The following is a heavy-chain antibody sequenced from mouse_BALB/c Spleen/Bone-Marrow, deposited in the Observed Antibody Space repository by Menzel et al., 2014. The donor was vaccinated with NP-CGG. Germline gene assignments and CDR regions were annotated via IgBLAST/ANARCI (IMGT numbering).Heavy chain of an antibody. CDR3: ASYVYGYHFDY. J-gene: IGHJ2*01. CDR1: GFNIKDTY. D-gene: IGHD2-2*01. V-gene: IGHV14-3*02. CDR2: IDPANDNT. Sequence: EVQLQQSGAELVKPGASVKLSCTASGFNIKDTYIHWVKQRPEQGLEWIGRIDPANDNTKYDPKFQGKATITADTSSSTAYLQLSSLTSEDTAVYYCASYVYGYHFDYWGQGTTLTVSS.